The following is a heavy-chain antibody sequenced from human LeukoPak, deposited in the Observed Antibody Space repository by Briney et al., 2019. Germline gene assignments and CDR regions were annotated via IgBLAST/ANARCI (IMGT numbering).Heavy chain of an antibody. CDR3: ARDASRIQLWPL. J-gene: IGHJ4*02. CDR1: GGSISSYY. D-gene: IGHD5-18*01. CDR2: IYYSGST. V-gene: IGHV4-59*12. Sequence: SETLSLTCTVSGGSISSYYWSWIRQPPGKGLEWIGYIYYSGSTNYNPSLKSRVTISVDTSKNQFSLKLSSVTAADTAIYYCARDASRIQLWPLWGQGTLVTVSP.